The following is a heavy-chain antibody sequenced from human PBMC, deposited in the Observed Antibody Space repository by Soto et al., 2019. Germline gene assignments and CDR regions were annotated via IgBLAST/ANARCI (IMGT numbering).Heavy chain of an antibody. V-gene: IGHV5-51*01. CDR3: ARTYYDYVWGSPQGAFDI. CDR1: GYSFTSYW. D-gene: IGHD3-16*01. Sequence: GESLKISCKGSGYSFTSYWIGWVRQMPGKGLEWMGIIYPGDSDTRYSPSFQGQVTISADKSISTAYLQWSSLKASDTAMFYCARTYYDYVWGSPQGAFDIWGRGTMVTVSS. J-gene: IGHJ3*02. CDR2: IYPGDSDT.